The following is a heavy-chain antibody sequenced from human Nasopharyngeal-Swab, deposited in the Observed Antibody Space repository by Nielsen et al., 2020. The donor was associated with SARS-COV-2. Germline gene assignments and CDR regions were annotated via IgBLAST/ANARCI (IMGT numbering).Heavy chain of an antibody. CDR2: ITAGGGT. CDR1: GVTFGNFA. V-gene: IGHV3-23*01. CDR3: AGDNYRH. Sequence: GGSRRLSCAAAGVTFGNFAMSWVRQTPEKGLEWGSTITAGGGTVCADSVKGRFTISRDNSKNTLYLQMNSLRAEATALYYCAGDNYRHWGQGTLVTVSS. D-gene: IGHD4-11*01. J-gene: IGHJ4*02.